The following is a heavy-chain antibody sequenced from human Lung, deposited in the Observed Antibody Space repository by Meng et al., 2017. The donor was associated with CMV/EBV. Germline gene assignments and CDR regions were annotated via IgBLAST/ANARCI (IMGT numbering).Heavy chain of an antibody. CDR3: ARDLDIGYGMDV. V-gene: IGHV4-61*01. J-gene: IGHJ6*02. D-gene: IGHD2-15*01. CDR2: IYYSGST. Sequence: GPLRLSCTVSGGSVSSGSYYWSWIRQPPGKGLEWIGYIYYSGSTNYNPSLKSRVTISVDTSKNQFSLKLSSVTAADTAVYYCARDLDIGYGMDVWGQGTTVXVSS. CDR1: GGSVSSGSYY.